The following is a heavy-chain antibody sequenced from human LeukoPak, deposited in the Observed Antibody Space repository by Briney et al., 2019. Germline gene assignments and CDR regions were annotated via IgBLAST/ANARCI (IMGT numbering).Heavy chain of an antibody. D-gene: IGHD4-23*01. V-gene: IGHV1-69*05. CDR2: IIPIFGTA. CDR3: ARDYGGLFDP. CDR1: GGTFSSYA. Sequence: GASVKVSCKASGGTFSSYAISWVRQAPGQGLEWMGGIIPIFGTANYAQKFQGRVTITTDESTSTAYMELSSLRSEDTAVYYCARDYGGLFDPWGQGTLVTVSS. J-gene: IGHJ5*02.